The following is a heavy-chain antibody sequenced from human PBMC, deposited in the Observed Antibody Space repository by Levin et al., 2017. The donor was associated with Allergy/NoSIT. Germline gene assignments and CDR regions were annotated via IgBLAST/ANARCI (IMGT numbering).Heavy chain of an antibody. J-gene: IGHJ5*02. CDR1: GGSISSSSYY. Sequence: SQTLSLTCTVSGGSISSSSYYWGWIRQPPGKGLEWIGSIYYSGSTYYNPSLKSRVTISVDTSKNQFSLKLSSVTAADTAVYYCARLGGWATVSNWFDPWGQGTLVTVSS. CDR3: ARLGGWATVSNWFDP. V-gene: IGHV4-39*01. CDR2: IYYSGST. D-gene: IGHD4-17*01.